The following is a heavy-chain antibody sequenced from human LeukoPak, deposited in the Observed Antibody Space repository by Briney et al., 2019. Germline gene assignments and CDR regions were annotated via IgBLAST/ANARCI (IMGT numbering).Heavy chain of an antibody. CDR2: ITYTGST. D-gene: IGHD3-22*01. Sequence: ASETLSLTCTVSGGSIGDNYWSWIRQPPGKGLEWIGYITYTGSTNYNPSLKSRVTISLDTSKRQFSLKLSSLTAADTAVYYCARYGFASFDSSGSYQVWYFDLWGRGTLVTVSS. CDR1: GGSIGDNY. V-gene: IGHV4-59*08. CDR3: ARYGFASFDSSGSYQVWYFDL. J-gene: IGHJ2*01.